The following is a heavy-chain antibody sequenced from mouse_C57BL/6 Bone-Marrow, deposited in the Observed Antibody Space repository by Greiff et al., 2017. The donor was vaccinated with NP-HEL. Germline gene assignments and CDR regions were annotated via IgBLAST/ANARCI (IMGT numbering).Heavy chain of an antibody. CDR2: ISNLAYSI. Sequence: EMQGVESGGGLVQPGGSLKLSCAASGFTFSDYGMAWVRQAPRKGPEWVAFISNLAYSIYYADTVTGRFTISRENAKNTLYLEMSSLRSEDTAMYYCARRGTTDWYFDVWGTGTTVTVSS. J-gene: IGHJ1*03. CDR3: ARRGTTDWYFDV. D-gene: IGHD1-1*01. CDR1: GFTFSDYG. V-gene: IGHV5-15*01.